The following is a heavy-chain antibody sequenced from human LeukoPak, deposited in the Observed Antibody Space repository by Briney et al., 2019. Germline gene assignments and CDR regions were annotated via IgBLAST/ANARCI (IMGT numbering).Heavy chain of an antibody. Sequence: GGSLRLSCAASGFTFSNYAMHWVRQAPGKGLEYVSAISSNGGSTYYANSVKGRFTISRDNSKNTLYLQMGSLRAEDMAVYYCARGGTTDAFDIWGQGTMVTVSS. CDR3: ARGGTTDAFDI. J-gene: IGHJ3*02. D-gene: IGHD1-26*01. CDR2: ISSNGGST. V-gene: IGHV3-64*01. CDR1: GFTFSNYA.